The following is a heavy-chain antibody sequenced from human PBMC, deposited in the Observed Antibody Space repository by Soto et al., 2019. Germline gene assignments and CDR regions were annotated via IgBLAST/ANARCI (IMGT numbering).Heavy chain of an antibody. CDR2: INPDNGNT. J-gene: IGHJ5*02. Sequence: ASVKVSCKASGYTFTRYSMNWVRQAPGQRLEWMGWINPDNGNTKSSQKFQDRVIITRDTSASTAYMDLSSLRSEDTAVYYCARGIATGQLDPWGQGTLVTVSS. CDR1: GYTFTRYS. CDR3: ARGIATGQLDP. D-gene: IGHD2-15*01. V-gene: IGHV1-3*01.